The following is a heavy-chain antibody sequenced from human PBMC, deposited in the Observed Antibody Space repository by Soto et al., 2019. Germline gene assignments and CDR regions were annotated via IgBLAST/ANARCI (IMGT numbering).Heavy chain of an antibody. CDR3: ARNSIPAALYFDY. D-gene: IGHD2-2*01. CDR2: IYYSGST. J-gene: IGHJ4*02. Sequence: LSLTCTVSGGSISCYYWSWIRQPPGKGLEWIGYIYYSGSTNYNPSLKSRVTISVDTSKNQFSLKLSSVTAADTAVYYCARNSIPAALYFDYWGQGTLVTVSS. CDR1: GGSISCYY. V-gene: IGHV4-59*01.